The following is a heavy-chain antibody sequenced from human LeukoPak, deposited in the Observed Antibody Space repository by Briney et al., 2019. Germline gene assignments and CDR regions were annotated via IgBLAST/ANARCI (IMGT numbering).Heavy chain of an antibody. CDR3: AKGAGRSTMVLNWFDP. CDR1: GFTFSSYA. J-gene: IGHJ5*02. CDR2: ISGSGGST. D-gene: IGHD3-10*01. Sequence: GGSLRLSCAASGFTFSSYAMSWVRQAPGKGLEWVSAISGSGGSTYYADSVKGRFTISRDNSKNTLYLQMNSLRAEDTAVYYCAKGAGRSTMVLNWFDPWGQGTLVTVSS. V-gene: IGHV3-23*01.